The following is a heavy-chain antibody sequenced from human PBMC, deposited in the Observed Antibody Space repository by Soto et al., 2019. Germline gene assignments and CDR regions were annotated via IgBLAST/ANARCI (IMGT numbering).Heavy chain of an antibody. D-gene: IGHD6-19*01. Sequence: GGSLRLSCAASGFTFDDYAMHWVRQAPGKGLEWVSGISWNSGSIGYADSVKGRFTISRDNAKNSLYLQMNSLRAEDTALYYCAKLRRGSGWYFDYWGQGTLVTVSS. CDR3: AKLRRGSGWYFDY. CDR1: GFTFDDYA. V-gene: IGHV3-9*01. CDR2: ISWNSGSI. J-gene: IGHJ4*02.